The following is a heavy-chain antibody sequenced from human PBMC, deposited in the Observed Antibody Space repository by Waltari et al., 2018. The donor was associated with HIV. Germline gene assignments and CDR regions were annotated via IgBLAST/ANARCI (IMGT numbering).Heavy chain of an antibody. V-gene: IGHV3-23*04. CDR1: GFTFRTSY. D-gene: IGHD6-13*01. CDR3: ARGAKAGPYYHYYLDV. CDR2: ISGSGGVT. J-gene: IGHJ6*03. Sequence: EMQLAESGGGLLQPGESLRLSCVASGFTFRTSYIHWIRQTPEKGLEWISTISGSGGVTNYAASVKGRFTVSRDNSQNTLYLQMTTLRADDTATYYCARGAKAGPYYHYYLDVWGKGTTVTVS.